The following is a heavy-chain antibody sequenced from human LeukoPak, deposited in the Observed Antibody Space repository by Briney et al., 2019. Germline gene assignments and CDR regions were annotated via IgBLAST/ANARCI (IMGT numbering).Heavy chain of an antibody. CDR1: GFTFSSYS. Sequence: GGSLRLSCAASGFTFSSYSMNWVRQAPGKGLEWVSSISSSSSYIYYADSVKGRFTISRDNAKNSQYLQMNSLRAEDTAVYYCARVVPAAYDAFDIWGQGTMVTVSS. V-gene: IGHV3-21*01. D-gene: IGHD2-2*01. J-gene: IGHJ3*02. CDR2: ISSSSSYI. CDR3: ARVVPAAYDAFDI.